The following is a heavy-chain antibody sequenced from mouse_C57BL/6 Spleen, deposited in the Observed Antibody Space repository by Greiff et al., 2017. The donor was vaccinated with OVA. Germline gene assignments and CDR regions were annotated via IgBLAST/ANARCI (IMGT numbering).Heavy chain of an antibody. CDR3: ARNGYYPYYYAMAY. D-gene: IGHD2-3*01. CDR1: GYTFTDHT. CDR2: IYPRDGST. V-gene: IGHV1-78*01. J-gene: IGHJ4*01. Sequence: QVQLQQSDAELVKPGASVKISCKVSGYTFTDHTIHWMKQRPEQGLEWIGYIYPRDGSTKYTEKFKGKATLTADKSSSTAYMQLNSLTSDDAAVYFCARNGYYPYYYAMAYWGQGTSVTVSS.